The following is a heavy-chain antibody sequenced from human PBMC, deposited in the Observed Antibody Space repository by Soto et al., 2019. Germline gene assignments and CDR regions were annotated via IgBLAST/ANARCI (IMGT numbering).Heavy chain of an antibody. V-gene: IGHV1-69*01. CDR3: ARDLGTTIAGPPRRETYGWLAP. Sequence: QVQLVQSGAEVKRPGSSVKLSCKASGGTFTYYGISWVRQAPGQGLEWMGGIIPIIGPATYAQKFQGRLTITADQYTSTAYMELRSIGSEETGLSYCARDLGTTIAGPPRRETYGWLAPWGQGTLVTVSS. J-gene: IGHJ5*02. CDR2: IIPIIGPA. CDR1: GGTFTYYG. D-gene: IGHD3-22*01.